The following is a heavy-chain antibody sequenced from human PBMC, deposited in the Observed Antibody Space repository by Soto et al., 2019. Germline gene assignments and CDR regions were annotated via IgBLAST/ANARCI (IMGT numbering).Heavy chain of an antibody. CDR1: GFTFDDYA. J-gene: IGHJ4*02. Sequence: EMQLVEFGGGLVQPGRSLRLSCAASGFTFDDYAMHWVRQAPGKGLEWVSGISWNSGSIGYADSVKGRFTISRDNAKNSLYLQMNSLRAEDTALYYCAKGPGMATAFDYWGQGTLVTVSS. D-gene: IGHD5-18*01. V-gene: IGHV3-9*01. CDR2: ISWNSGSI. CDR3: AKGPGMATAFDY.